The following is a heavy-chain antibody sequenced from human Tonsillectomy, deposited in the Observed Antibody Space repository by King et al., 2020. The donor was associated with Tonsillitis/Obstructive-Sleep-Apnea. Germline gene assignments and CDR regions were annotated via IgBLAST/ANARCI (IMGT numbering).Heavy chain of an antibody. CDR1: GFTFSSYW. CDR2: IKKDGSEK. Sequence: VQLVESGGGLVQPGGSLRLSCAASGFTFSSYWMSWVRQAPGKGLEWVANIKKDGSEKYYVDSVKGRFTISRDNAKNSLYLQMNSLRAEDTAVYYCANLLRQQLVLDAFDIWGQGTMVTVSS. D-gene: IGHD6-13*01. J-gene: IGHJ3*02. V-gene: IGHV3-7*02. CDR3: ANLLRQQLVLDAFDI.